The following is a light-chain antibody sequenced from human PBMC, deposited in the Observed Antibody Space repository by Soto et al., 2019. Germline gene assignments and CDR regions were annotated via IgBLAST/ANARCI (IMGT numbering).Light chain of an antibody. J-gene: IGKJ1*01. Sequence: DIQMPQSPSSLSASVGDRVTITCRASQSISSYLNWYQQKPGKAPKLLIYAASSLQSGVPSRFSGSGSGTDFTLTISSLQPEDFATYYCQQSYSTLLTFGQGTKVDIK. CDR3: QQSYSTLLT. CDR2: AAS. CDR1: QSISSY. V-gene: IGKV1-39*01.